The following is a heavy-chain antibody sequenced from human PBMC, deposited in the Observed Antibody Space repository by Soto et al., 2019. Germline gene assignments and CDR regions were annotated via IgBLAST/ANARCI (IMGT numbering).Heavy chain of an antibody. CDR2: VSGSGGST. J-gene: IGHJ4*02. Sequence: GGTLRLSCAASGFTFSSFAMSWVRQAPGKGLEWVSTVSGSGGSTYYADSVKGRFTISRDNSNNTMYLQMDSLRADDTAVYYCAKPNLYCSSTSCYDYWGQGTLVTVS. CDR1: GFTFSSFA. CDR3: AKPNLYCSSTSCYDY. D-gene: IGHD2-2*01. V-gene: IGHV3-23*01.